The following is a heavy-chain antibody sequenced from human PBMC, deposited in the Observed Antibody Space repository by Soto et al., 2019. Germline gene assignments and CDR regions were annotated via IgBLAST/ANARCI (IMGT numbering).Heavy chain of an antibody. CDR2: INAGNGNT. CDR1: GYTFTSYA. J-gene: IGHJ4*02. CDR3: ARGSSLITGTTWADY. Sequence: QVQLVQSGAEVKKPGASVKVSCKASGYTFTSYAMHWVRQAPGQRLEWMGWINAGNGNTKYSQKFQGRVTITRDTSASTAYMELSSLRSEDTAVYYCARGSSLITGTTWADYWGQGTLVTVSS. V-gene: IGHV1-3*01. D-gene: IGHD1-7*01.